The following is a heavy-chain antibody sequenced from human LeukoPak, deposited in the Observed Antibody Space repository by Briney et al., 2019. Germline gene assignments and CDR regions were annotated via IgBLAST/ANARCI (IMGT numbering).Heavy chain of an antibody. CDR3: AKDRSQRLVWDKYYFDY. CDR1: GFTFSSYA. CDR2: ISTSGGST. J-gene: IGHJ4*02. Sequence: PGGSLRLSCAASGFTFSSYATSWVRQAPGKGLEWVSTISTSGGSTYYADSVKGRFTISRDNSKNTLYLQMNSLRAEDTAVYYCAKDRSQRLVWDKYYFDYWGQGTLVTVSS. V-gene: IGHV3-23*01. D-gene: IGHD6-13*01.